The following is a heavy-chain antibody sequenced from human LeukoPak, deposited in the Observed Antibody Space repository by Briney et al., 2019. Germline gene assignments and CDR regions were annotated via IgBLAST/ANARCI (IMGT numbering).Heavy chain of an antibody. Sequence: SETLSLTCAVYGGSFSGYYWSWIRQPPGKWLEWIGEINHSGSTNYNPSLKSRVTISVDTSKNQFSLKLSSVTAADTAVYYCARDLPAAPYYYYYGMDVWGKGTTVTVSS. V-gene: IGHV4-34*01. J-gene: IGHJ6*04. CDR2: INHSGST. CDR3: ARDLPAAPYYYYYGMDV. D-gene: IGHD2-2*01. CDR1: GGSFSGYY.